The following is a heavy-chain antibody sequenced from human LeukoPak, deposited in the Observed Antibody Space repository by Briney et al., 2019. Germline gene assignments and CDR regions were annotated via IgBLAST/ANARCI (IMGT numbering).Heavy chain of an antibody. CDR1: GFTFSSYA. V-gene: IGHV3-23*01. J-gene: IGHJ4*02. CDR3: AKFYDILTSYFDY. Sequence: AGGSLRLSCAASGFTFSSYAMSWVRQAPGKGLEWVSAISGSGGSTYYADSVKGRFTISRDNSKNTLYLQMNSLRAEDTAVYYCAKFYDILTSYFDYWGQGTLVTVSS. CDR2: ISGSGGST. D-gene: IGHD3-9*01.